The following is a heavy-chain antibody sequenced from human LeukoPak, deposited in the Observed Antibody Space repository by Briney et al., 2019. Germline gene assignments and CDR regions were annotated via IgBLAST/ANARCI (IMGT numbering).Heavy chain of an antibody. D-gene: IGHD3-10*01. Sequence: SQTLSLTCTVSGGSISSGGYYWSWIRQHPGKGLEWIGYIYYSGSPYYNPSLKSRVIASVDTSKNQFSLKLSSVTAADTAVYYCARLYYGGYFFDYWGQGTLVTVSS. V-gene: IGHV4-31*03. J-gene: IGHJ4*02. CDR2: IYYSGSP. CDR1: GGSISSGGYY. CDR3: ARLYYGGYFFDY.